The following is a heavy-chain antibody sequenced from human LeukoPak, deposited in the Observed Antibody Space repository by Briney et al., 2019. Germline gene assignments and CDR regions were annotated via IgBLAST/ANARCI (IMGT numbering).Heavy chain of an antibody. D-gene: IGHD6-13*01. CDR3: ATSTAAAGTD. V-gene: IGHV3-23*01. Sequence: PGGSLRLSCAASGFTFHNYAMRWVRQAPGKGLEWVSGISGGGDSIVYADSVKGRFTISKDTSKNTLFLHLTSLRAEDTAMYYCATSTAAAGTDWGQGTLVIVSS. CDR1: GFTFHNYA. CDR2: ISGGGDSI. J-gene: IGHJ4*02.